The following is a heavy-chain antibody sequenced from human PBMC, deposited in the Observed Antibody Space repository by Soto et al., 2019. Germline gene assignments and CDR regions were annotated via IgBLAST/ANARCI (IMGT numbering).Heavy chain of an antibody. V-gene: IGHV1-8*01. CDR1: GYTLASYA. J-gene: IGHJ5*02. Sequence: ASVKVSCKDCGYTLASYAMTWGRQATGQGLEWMGWMNPNSGNTGYAQKFQGRVTMTRNTSISTAYMELSSLRSEDTAVYYCARGAEGTWMYSSSWWFDPWGQGTLVTAPQ. CDR2: MNPNSGNT. D-gene: IGHD3-22*01. CDR3: ARGAEGTWMYSSSWWFDP.